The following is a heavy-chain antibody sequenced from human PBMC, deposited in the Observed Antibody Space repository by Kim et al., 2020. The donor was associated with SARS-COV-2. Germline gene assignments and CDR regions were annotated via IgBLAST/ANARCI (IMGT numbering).Heavy chain of an antibody. D-gene: IGHD6-13*01. J-gene: IGHJ3*02. V-gene: IGHV4-31*03. CDR2: IYYSGST. CDR1: GGSISSGGYY. Sequence: SETLSLTCTVSGGSISSGGYYWSWIRQHPGKGLEWIGYIYYSGSTYYNPSLKSRVTISVDTSKNQFSLKLSSVTAADTAVYYCARDSRIAAAGTKAFDIWGQGTMVTVSS. CDR3: ARDSRIAAAGTKAFDI.